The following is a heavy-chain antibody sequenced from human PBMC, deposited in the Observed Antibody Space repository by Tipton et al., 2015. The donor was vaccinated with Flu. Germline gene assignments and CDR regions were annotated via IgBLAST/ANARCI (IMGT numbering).Heavy chain of an antibody. CDR1: GFTFDYYG. CDR2: MWSDGGNE. D-gene: IGHD2-2*01. Sequence: SLRLSCAASGFTFDYYGMHWVRQAPGRGLEWVAFMWSDGGNEKYAASVKGRFAISRDNAKNTLYLQMNSLRAEDTAVYYCAKNAGYCSSISCYRPFDYWGQGILVTVSS. J-gene: IGHJ4*02. CDR3: AKNAGYCSSISCYRPFDY. V-gene: IGHV3-33*06.